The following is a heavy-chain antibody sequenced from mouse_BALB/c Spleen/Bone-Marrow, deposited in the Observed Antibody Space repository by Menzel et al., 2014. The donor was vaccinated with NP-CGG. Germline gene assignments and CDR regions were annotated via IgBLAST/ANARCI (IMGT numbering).Heavy chain of an antibody. V-gene: IGHV1S56*01. D-gene: IGHD1-1*01. J-gene: IGHJ4*01. CDR2: IYPGNVNA. CDR3: ARLGTTVIDAKEH. CDR1: GYTFTSYY. Sequence: VQLQQSGPELVKPGASVRISCKASGYTFTSYYIHWVKQRPGQGLEWIGWIYPGNVNAKYNEKFKGKATLTADKSSSTAYMQLSSLTSEDSAGYFCARLGTTVIDAKEHRGQGTSVTVSS.